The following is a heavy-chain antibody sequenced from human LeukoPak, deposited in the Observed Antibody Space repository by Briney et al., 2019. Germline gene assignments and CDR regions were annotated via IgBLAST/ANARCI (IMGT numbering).Heavy chain of an antibody. D-gene: IGHD2-8*01. CDR1: GYTFTGYY. J-gene: IGHJ4*02. CDR2: INPNSGGT. CDR3: ARASQVLNFDY. V-gene: IGHV1-2*02. Sequence: ASVKVSCKXSGYTFTGYYMHWVRQAPGQGLEWMGWINPNSGGTNYSQKFQGRVTMTRDTSISTAYMELSRLRSDDTAVYYCARASQVLNFDYWGQGTLVTVSS.